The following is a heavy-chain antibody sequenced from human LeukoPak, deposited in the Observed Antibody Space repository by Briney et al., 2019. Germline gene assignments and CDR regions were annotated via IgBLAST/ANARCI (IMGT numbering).Heavy chain of an antibody. D-gene: IGHD3-9*01. J-gene: IGHJ4*02. CDR3: ARPAYYDILTGYRVDY. CDR1: GGTFSSYA. CDR2: IIPIFGTA. V-gene: IGHV1-69*13. Sequence: SVKVSCKASGGTFSSYAISWVRQAPGQGLEWMGGIIPIFGTANYAQKFQGRVTITADESTSTAYMELSSLRSEDTAVYYCARPAYYDILTGYRVDYWGQGTLVTVSS.